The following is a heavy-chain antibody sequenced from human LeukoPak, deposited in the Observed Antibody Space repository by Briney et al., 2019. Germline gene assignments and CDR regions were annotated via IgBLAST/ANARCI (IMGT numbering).Heavy chain of an antibody. CDR2: INRDGSTT. V-gene: IGHV3-74*01. CDR1: GFTFSSYA. Sequence: PGGSLRLSCAASGFTFSSYAMSWVRQAPGKGLVWVSRINRDGSTTNYADSVKGRFTISRDNAKNTVYLQMNSLRAEDTAVYYCARGVEYYDSSGYMDYWGQGTLVTVSS. J-gene: IGHJ4*02. D-gene: IGHD3-22*01. CDR3: ARGVEYYDSSGYMDY.